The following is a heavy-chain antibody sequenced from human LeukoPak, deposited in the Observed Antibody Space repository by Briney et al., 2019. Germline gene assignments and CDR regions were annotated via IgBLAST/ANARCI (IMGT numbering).Heavy chain of an antibody. CDR2: ISAYNGNT. CDR3: ARVAARVPWRY. CDR1: GGTFSSYA. Sequence: ASVKVSCKASGGTFSSYAISWVRQAPGQGLEWMGWISAYNGNTNYAQKLQGRVTMTTDTSTSTAYMELRSLRSDDTAVYYCARVAARVPWRYWGQGTLVTVSS. J-gene: IGHJ4*02. D-gene: IGHD6-6*01. V-gene: IGHV1-18*01.